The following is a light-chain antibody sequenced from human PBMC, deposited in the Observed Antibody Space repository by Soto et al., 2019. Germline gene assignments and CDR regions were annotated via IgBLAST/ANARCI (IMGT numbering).Light chain of an antibody. CDR1: SSNIGRNV. V-gene: IGLV1-47*02. CDR3: AAWDDSLNGPV. CDR2: GDD. J-gene: IGLJ3*02. Sequence: QSVLTQPPSVSGTPGQRVTISCCGSSSNIGRNVVYCYQQFPGAAPKVVIYGDDHRPSGVPDRFSGSRSGASASLAISGLPAEDEADYHCAAWDDSLNGPVFGGGTKVTVL.